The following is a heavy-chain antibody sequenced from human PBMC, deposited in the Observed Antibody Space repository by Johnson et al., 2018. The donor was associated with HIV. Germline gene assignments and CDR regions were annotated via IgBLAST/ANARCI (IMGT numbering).Heavy chain of an antibody. Sequence: EVHLVESGGGLVQPGGSLRLSCAASGFTFSSYAMTWVRQAPGKGLEWVSGIDWNGGSSGYADSVKGRFSISRDNGKNSLYLQMNSLRDEDTAVYFCAKGGVWEIPLGFGAVDFWGQGTIVSASS. CDR2: IDWNGGSS. V-gene: IGHV3-20*04. CDR3: AKGGVWEIPLGFGAVDF. J-gene: IGHJ3*01. CDR1: GFTFSSYA. D-gene: IGHD1-26*01.